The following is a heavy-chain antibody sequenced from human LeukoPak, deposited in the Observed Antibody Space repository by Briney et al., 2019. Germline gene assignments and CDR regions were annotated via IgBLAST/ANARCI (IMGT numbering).Heavy chain of an antibody. Sequence: GGSLRLSCAASGFTFSSYGMSWVRQAPGKGLEWVSAISGSGGSTYYADSVKGRFTISRDNSKNTLYLQMNSLRAEDTAVYYCAKVSYYYGSGSYSSLSYWGQGTLVTVSS. CDR3: AKVSYYYGSGSYSSLSY. CDR2: ISGSGGST. V-gene: IGHV3-23*01. J-gene: IGHJ4*02. D-gene: IGHD3-10*01. CDR1: GFTFSSYG.